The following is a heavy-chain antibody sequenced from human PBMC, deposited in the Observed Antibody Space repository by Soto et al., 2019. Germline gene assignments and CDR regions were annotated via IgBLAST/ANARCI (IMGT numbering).Heavy chain of an antibody. Sequence: QVQLVESGGGVVQPGRSLRLSCAASGFTFSSYGMHWVRQAPGKGLEWVAVIWYDGSNKYYADSVKGRFTISRDNSKNTLYLQMNSLRAEDTAVYYCARDCWYQRGLWFGGYYYMDVWGKGTTVTVSS. CDR3: ARDCWYQRGLWFGGYYYMDV. CDR1: GFTFSSYG. D-gene: IGHD3-10*01. J-gene: IGHJ6*03. V-gene: IGHV3-33*01. CDR2: IWYDGSNK.